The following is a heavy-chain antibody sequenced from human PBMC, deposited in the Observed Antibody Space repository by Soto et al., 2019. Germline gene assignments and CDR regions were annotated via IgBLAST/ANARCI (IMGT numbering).Heavy chain of an antibody. Sequence: QVQLVESGGGVVQPGRSLRLSCAASGFTFSSYGMHWVRQAPGKGLEWVAVIWYDGSNKYYVDSVKGRFTISRDNSKNTLYLQMNSLIAEDTAVYYCARDGYCSGGSCYSVPVFDYWGQGTLVTVSS. D-gene: IGHD2-15*01. CDR3: ARDGYCSGGSCYSVPVFDY. CDR1: GFTFSSYG. J-gene: IGHJ4*02. CDR2: IWYDGSNK. V-gene: IGHV3-33*01.